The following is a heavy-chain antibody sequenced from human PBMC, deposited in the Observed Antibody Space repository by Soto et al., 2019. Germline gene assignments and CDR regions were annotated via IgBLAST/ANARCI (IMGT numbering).Heavy chain of an antibody. V-gene: IGHV4-59*01. CDR2: IYSSGST. J-gene: IGHJ6*02. Sequence: SETLSLTCTVSGGSISSYYGSWIRQPPGKGLEWIGYIYSSGSTNYNPSLKSRVTISVDTSKNQFSLKLSSVTAADTAVYYCARDRAAVYYYYGMDVWGQGTTVTVS. CDR3: ARDRAAVYYYYGMDV. D-gene: IGHD6-13*01. CDR1: GGSISSYY.